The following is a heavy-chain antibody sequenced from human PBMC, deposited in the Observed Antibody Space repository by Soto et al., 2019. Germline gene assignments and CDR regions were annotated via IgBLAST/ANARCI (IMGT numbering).Heavy chain of an antibody. V-gene: IGHV4-34*01. CDR1: GGSFSGYY. J-gene: IGHJ4*02. Sequence: SETLSLTCAVYGGSFSGYYWSWIRQPPGKGLEWIGEINHSGSTNYNPSLKSRVTISVDTSKNQFSLKLSSVTAADTAVYYCARGGDPTGTTSFDYWGQGTLVTVSS. D-gene: IGHD1-7*01. CDR3: ARGGDPTGTTSFDY. CDR2: INHSGST.